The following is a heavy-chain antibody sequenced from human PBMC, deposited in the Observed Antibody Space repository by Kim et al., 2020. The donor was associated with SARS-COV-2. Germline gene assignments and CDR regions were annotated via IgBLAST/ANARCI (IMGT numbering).Heavy chain of an antibody. Sequence: GGSLRLSCLVSGFTFSQHAMAWVRQAPGKGLEWVSVISASGKKTNYADSVKGRFTISRDNSKNTLYLQLSHLRGEDTALYYCAKDNWADEDSSGWLFDYWGLGTLVTVSS. J-gene: IGHJ4*02. CDR2: ISASGKKT. D-gene: IGHD6-19*01. CDR1: GFTFSQHA. CDR3: AKDNWADEDSSGWLFDY. V-gene: IGHV3-23*01.